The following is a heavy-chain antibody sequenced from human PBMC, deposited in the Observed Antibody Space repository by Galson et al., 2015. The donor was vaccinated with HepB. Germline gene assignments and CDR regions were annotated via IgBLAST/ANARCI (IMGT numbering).Heavy chain of an antibody. CDR3: ARGIALDNLDY. J-gene: IGHJ4*02. V-gene: IGHV5-10-1*01. CDR2: IDPTDSYT. CDR1: GYTFTSYW. D-gene: IGHD2/OR15-2a*01. Sequence: QSGAEVKKPGESLRISCKGSGYTFTSYWITWVRQMPGKGLEWMGRIDPTDSYTNYSPSFQGRVTISADKSISTAYLQWSSLKASDTAMYYCARGIALDNLDYWGQEALVTVSS.